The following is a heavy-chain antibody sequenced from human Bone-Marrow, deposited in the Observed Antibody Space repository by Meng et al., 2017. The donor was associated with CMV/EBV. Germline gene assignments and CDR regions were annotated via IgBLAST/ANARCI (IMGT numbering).Heavy chain of an antibody. CDR1: GGSISSTSYY. CDR2: IYYSVTP. Sequence: SETLSLTCTVSGGSISSTSYYWGWIRQPPGNGLEWIGTIYYSVTPYNNPSLKSRVTLAVDTSKNQFSLKLSSVTAADTAVYYCASRSSSWTGQYNWFDPWGQGTLVTVSS. J-gene: IGHJ5*02. D-gene: IGHD6-13*01. CDR3: ASRSSSWTGQYNWFDP. V-gene: IGHV4-39*01.